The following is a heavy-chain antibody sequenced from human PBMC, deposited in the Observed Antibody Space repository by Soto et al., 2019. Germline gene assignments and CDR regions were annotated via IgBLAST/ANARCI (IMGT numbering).Heavy chain of an antibody. CDR1: GFTFSSYW. Sequence: SLKLSCAASGFTFSSYWMKWVRQAPGKGLEWVANIKQDGSEKYYVDSVKGRFTISRDNAKNSLYLQMNSLRAEDTAVYYCARKPGSGSYYNSDYWGQGTLVPVSS. V-gene: IGHV3-7*03. J-gene: IGHJ4*02. D-gene: IGHD3-10*01. CDR3: ARKPGSGSYYNSDY. CDR2: IKQDGSEK.